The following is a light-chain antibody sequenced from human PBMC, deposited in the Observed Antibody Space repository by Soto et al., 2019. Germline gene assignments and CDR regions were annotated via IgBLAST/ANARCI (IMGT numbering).Light chain of an antibody. J-gene: IGKJ1*01. CDR3: QQFNSWPRT. Sequence: IEMTQSPATVSASPGEGVTLSCRASQSVSGNVAWYHQKPGQPPRLLVYGASTTATDIPARFFGSGSETDFTLTITRLQSEDFGTYYCQQFNSWPRTFGQGTKVEIK. V-gene: IGKV3-15*01. CDR2: GAS. CDR1: QSVSGN.